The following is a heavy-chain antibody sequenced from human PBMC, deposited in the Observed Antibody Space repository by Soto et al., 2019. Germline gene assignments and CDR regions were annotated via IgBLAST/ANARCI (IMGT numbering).Heavy chain of an antibody. CDR2: ISYSGST. Sequence: PSETLSLTCTVSGGSINSYHWSWIRQPPGKGLEWIGYISYSGSTNYNPSLKSRLTISVDTSKNQFSLRLSSVTAAGTAVYYCARHLYSYGSGSYYDYWGQGTLVTAPQ. V-gene: IGHV4-59*08. CDR1: GGSINSYH. D-gene: IGHD3-10*01. CDR3: ARHLYSYGSGSYYDY. J-gene: IGHJ4*02.